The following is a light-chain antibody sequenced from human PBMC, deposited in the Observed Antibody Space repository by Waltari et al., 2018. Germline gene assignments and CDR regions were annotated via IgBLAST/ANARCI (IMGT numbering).Light chain of an antibody. Sequence: EIVLTQSPATLSLSRGERATLSCRASQSVSRPLAWYQQKPGQAPSLLIYGASTRATGIPDRFSGSGSGTYFSLTISRLEPDDFAVYYCQHYVRLPATFGQGTTGEI. CDR2: GAS. J-gene: IGKJ1*01. V-gene: IGKV3-20*01. CDR3: QHYVRLPAT. CDR1: QSVSRP.